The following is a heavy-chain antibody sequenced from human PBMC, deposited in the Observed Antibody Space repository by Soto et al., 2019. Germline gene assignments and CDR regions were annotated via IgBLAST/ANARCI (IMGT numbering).Heavy chain of an antibody. CDR1: GYTINQYY. CDR3: ASGPEDSDVPRGDY. J-gene: IGHJ4*02. CDR2: INLRGGTT. V-gene: IGHV1-46*02. D-gene: IGHD3-10*01. Sequence: QVQLMQSGAEVRKPGASVRLSCETSGYTINQYYIHWVRQAPGQGLEWMGIINLRGGTTEYAHKFRGRFTVTVDTSPKTAYKALRSLRSKDTAMHFWASGPEDSDVPRGDYWGQGTLVTVAS.